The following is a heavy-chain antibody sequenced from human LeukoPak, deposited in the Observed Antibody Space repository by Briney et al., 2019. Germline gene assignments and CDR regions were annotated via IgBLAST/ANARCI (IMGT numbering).Heavy chain of an antibody. Sequence: ASVKVSCKASGYTLTSYDINWVRQATGQGLEWMGWMNPNSGNTGYAQKFQGRVTITRNISISTAYMELSSLRSEDTAVYYCARGFRSGSRRTRAFDIWGQGTMVTVSS. CDR1: GYTLTSYD. J-gene: IGHJ3*02. CDR3: ARGFRSGSRRTRAFDI. V-gene: IGHV1-8*03. CDR2: MNPNSGNT.